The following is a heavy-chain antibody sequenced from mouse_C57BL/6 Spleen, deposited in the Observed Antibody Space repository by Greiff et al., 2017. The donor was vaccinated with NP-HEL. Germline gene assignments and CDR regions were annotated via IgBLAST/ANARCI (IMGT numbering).Heavy chain of an antibody. V-gene: IGHV5-9*01. Sequence: DVMLVESGGGLVKPGGSLKLSCAASGFTFSSYTMSWVRQTPEKRLEWVATISGGGGNTYYPDSVKGRFTISRDNAKNTLYLQMSSLRSEDTALYYCARHDYSDYFDHWGQGTTLTVSS. CDR2: ISGGGGNT. CDR1: GFTFSSYT. D-gene: IGHD2-13*01. J-gene: IGHJ2*01. CDR3: ARHDYSDYFDH.